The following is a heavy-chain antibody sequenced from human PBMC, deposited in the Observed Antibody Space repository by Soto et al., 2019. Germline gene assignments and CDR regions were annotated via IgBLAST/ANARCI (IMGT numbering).Heavy chain of an antibody. D-gene: IGHD2-15*01. V-gene: IGHV1-58*01. J-gene: IGHJ4*02. Sequence: ASVKVSCKASGFTFTSSAVQWVRQARGQRLEWIGWIVVGSGNTNYAQKFQERVTITRDMSTSTAYMELSSLRSEDTAVYYCAADYECSGGSCRYDYWGQGTLVTSPQ. CDR1: GFTFTSSA. CDR3: AADYECSGGSCRYDY. CDR2: IVVGSGNT.